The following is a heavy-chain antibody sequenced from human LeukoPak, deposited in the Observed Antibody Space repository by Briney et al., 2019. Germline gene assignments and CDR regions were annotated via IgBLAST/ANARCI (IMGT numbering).Heavy chain of an antibody. CDR2: ITSSSTTT. D-gene: IGHD1-26*01. CDR1: GFTFSSYS. J-gene: IGHJ4*02. Sequence: PGESLRLSCAASGFTFSSYSMNWVRQAPGKGLEWISYITSSSTTTYYADSVKGRFTISRDNAKNSLYLQMNSLRAEDTAVYYCARYREAKYFDYWGQGTLVTVSS. CDR3: ARYREAKYFDY. V-gene: IGHV3-48*04.